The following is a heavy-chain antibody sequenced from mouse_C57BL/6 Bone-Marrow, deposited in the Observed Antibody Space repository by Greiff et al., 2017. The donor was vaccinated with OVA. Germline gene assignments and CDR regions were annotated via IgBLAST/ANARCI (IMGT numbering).Heavy chain of an antibody. V-gene: IGHV1-81*01. CDR3: ARAGDYAMDY. Sequence: QVQLQQSGAELARPGASVKLSCKASGYTFTSYGISWVKQRTGQGLEWIGEIYPRSGNPYYNEKFKGKATLTADKSSSTAYMELRSLTSEDSAVYFCARAGDYAMDYWGQGTSVTVSS. CDR2: IYPRSGNP. CDR1: GYTFTSYG. D-gene: IGHD4-1*01. J-gene: IGHJ4*01.